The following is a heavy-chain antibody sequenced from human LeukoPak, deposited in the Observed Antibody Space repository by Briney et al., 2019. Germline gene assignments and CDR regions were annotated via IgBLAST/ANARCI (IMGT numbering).Heavy chain of an antibody. J-gene: IGHJ4*02. CDR2: LDPSGSQK. D-gene: IGHD1-1*01. CDR1: GFTFNRSW. V-gene: IGHV3-7*01. Sequence: GGSLRLSCAASGFTFNRSWMNWVRQAPGKGLEWVANLDPSGSQKRYVDSVKGRFIISKDNPGASLYLDMYSLRAEDTAIYYCAIWTSGNYWGQGTLVTVSS. CDR3: AIWTSGNY.